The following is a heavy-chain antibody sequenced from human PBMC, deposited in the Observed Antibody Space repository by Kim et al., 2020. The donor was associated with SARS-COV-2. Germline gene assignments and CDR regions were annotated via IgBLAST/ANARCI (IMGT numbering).Heavy chain of an antibody. V-gene: IGHV1-2*04. CDR3: ARSITMVRGAPLYYYYGMDV. J-gene: IGHJ6*02. CDR2: INPNSGGT. CDR1: GYTFTGYY. Sequence: ASVKVSCKASGYTFTGYYMHWVRQAPGQGLEWMGWINPNSGGTNYAQKFQGWVTMTRDTSISTAYMELSRLRSDDTAVYYCARSITMVRGAPLYYYYGMDVWGQGTTVTVSS. D-gene: IGHD3-10*01.